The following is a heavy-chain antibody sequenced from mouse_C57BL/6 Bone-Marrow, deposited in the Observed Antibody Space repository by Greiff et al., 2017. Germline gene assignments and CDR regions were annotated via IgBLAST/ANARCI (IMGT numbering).Heavy chain of an antibody. Sequence: EVKLVESGGGLVQPGGSMKLSCAASGFTFSDAWMDWVRQSPEKGLEWVAEIRNKANNHATYYAVSVKGRFTISRDNSKSSVYLQMNSLRAEDTGIYYCTRNQGPYFDYWGQGTTLTVSS. D-gene: IGHD3-3*01. CDR1: GFTFSDAW. CDR2: IRNKANNHAT. J-gene: IGHJ2*01. V-gene: IGHV6-6*01. CDR3: TRNQGPYFDY.